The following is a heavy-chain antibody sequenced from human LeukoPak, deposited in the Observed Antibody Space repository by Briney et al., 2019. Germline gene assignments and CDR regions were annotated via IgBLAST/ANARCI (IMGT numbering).Heavy chain of an antibody. V-gene: IGHV3-11*01. CDR2: ISSSGSTI. CDR1: GFTFSDYY. CDR3: ARDQVPMITFGGAPDY. D-gene: IGHD3-16*01. J-gene: IGHJ4*02. Sequence: GGSLRLSCAASGFTFSDYYMSWIRQAPGKGLEWVSYISSSGSTIYYADSVKGRFTISRDNAKNSLYLQMNSLRAEDTAVYYCARDQVPMITFGGAPDYWGQGTLVTVSS.